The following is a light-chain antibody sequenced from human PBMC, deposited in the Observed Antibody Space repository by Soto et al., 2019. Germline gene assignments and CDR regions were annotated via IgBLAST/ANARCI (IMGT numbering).Light chain of an antibody. CDR1: QSVSSN. V-gene: IGKV3-15*01. CDR3: QQYNHSPPTWT. Sequence: EIVMTQSPATLSVSPGERATLSCRASQSVSSNLAWYQQKPGQAPRLLIYGASTRATGIPARFSGSGSGTEFTLTISSLQSEDFAVYSCQQYNHSPPTWTFGQGTKVEI. CDR2: GAS. J-gene: IGKJ1*01.